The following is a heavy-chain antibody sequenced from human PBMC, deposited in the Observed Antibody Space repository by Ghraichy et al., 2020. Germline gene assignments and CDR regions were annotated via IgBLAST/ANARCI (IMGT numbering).Heavy chain of an antibody. D-gene: IGHD1-1*01. CDR1: GFTFSSYA. Sequence: GGSLRLSCAASGFTFSSYAMSWVRQAPGKGLEWVPAISGSGGSTYYADSVKGRFTISRDNSKNTLYLQMNSLRAEDTAVYYCAKDRTAVFWYFDLWGRGTLVTVSS. CDR3: AKDRTAVFWYFDL. CDR2: ISGSGGST. J-gene: IGHJ2*01. V-gene: IGHV3-23*01.